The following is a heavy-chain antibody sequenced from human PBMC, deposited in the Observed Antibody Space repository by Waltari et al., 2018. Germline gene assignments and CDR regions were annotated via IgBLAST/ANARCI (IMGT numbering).Heavy chain of an antibody. J-gene: IGHJ3*02. CDR1: GFTFSSYG. Sequence: QVQLVESGGGVVQPGGSLRLSCAASGFTFSSYGMHWVRQAPGKGLEWVAFIRYDGSNKYYADSVKGRFTISRDNSKNTLYLQMNSLRAEDTAVYYCAKDLNRITTTHAFDIWGQGTMVTVSS. CDR3: AKDLNRITTTHAFDI. CDR2: IRYDGSNK. V-gene: IGHV3-30*02. D-gene: IGHD3-3*01.